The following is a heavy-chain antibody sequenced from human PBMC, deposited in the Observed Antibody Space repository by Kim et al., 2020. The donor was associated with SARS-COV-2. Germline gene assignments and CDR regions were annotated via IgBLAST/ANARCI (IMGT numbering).Heavy chain of an antibody. CDR3: ARGTVITGVFDI. Sequence: GGSLRLSCAASGFSFSSYDMHWVRQTTGKGLEWVSAISTAGGTYYPDSVKGRFTISRENAKNSLYLQMNSLRVGDTAVYYCARGTVITGVFDIWGQGTMVTVSS. CDR1: GFSFSSYD. D-gene: IGHD4-17*01. J-gene: IGHJ3*02. CDR2: ISTAGGT. V-gene: IGHV3-13*01.